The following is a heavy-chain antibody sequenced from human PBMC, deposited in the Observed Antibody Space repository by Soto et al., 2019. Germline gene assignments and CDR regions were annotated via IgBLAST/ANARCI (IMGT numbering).Heavy chain of an antibody. J-gene: IGHJ6*02. CDR1: GFTFSSYS. CDR3: ARAGPIVVVPAATLPVYGMDV. CDR2: ISSSSSYI. D-gene: IGHD2-2*01. Sequence: EVQLVESGGGLVKPGGSLRLSCAASGFTFSSYSMNWVRQAPGKGLEWVSSISSSSSYIYYADSVKGRFTISRDNAKNSLYLQMNSLRAEDTAVYYCARAGPIVVVPAATLPVYGMDVWGQGTTVTVSS. V-gene: IGHV3-21*01.